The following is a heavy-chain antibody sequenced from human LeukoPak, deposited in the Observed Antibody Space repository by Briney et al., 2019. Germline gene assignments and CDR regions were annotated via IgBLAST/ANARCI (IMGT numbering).Heavy chain of an antibody. CDR1: GFIFNEYG. D-gene: IGHD1-26*01. CDR2: INGNGGRT. V-gene: IGHV3-20*04. CDR3: ARLFNAGLGAPLDC. Sequence: LAGGSLRLSCVASGFIFNEYGMTWVRQIPGKGLEWVCGINGNGGRTGYADSVKGRFTISRDNAKNSLYLEMDSLRAEDTALYFCARLFNAGLGAPLDCGGQGTLVSVSS. J-gene: IGHJ4*02.